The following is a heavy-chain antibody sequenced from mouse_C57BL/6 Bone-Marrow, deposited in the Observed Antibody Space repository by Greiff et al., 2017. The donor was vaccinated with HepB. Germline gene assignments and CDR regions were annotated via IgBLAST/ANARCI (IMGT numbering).Heavy chain of an antibody. CDR2: IYYSGTI. D-gene: IGHD1-1*01. V-gene: IGHV3-5*01. Sequence: EVKLQESGPGLVKPSQTVFLTCTVTGISITTGNYRWSWIRQFPGNKLEWIGYIYYSGTITYNPSLTSRTTITRDTPKNQFFLEMNSLTAEDTATYYCAREGYYGSSYNWGQGTLVTVSA. J-gene: IGHJ3*01. CDR1: GISITTGNYR. CDR3: AREGYYGSSYN.